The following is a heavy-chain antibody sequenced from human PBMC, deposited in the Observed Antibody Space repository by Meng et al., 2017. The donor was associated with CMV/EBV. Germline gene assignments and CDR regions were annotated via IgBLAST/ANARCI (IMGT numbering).Heavy chain of an antibody. Sequence: GGSLRLSCAASGFTFSSYAMHWVRQAPGKGLEWVAVISYDGSNKYYADSVKGRFTISRDNAKNSLYLQMNSLRAEDTAVYYCARDSGQEDYAGGVGMDVWGQGTTVTVSS. CDR1: GFTFSSYA. CDR2: ISYDGSNK. CDR3: ARDSGQEDYAGGVGMDV. D-gene: IGHD4-17*01. J-gene: IGHJ6*02. V-gene: IGHV3-30*04.